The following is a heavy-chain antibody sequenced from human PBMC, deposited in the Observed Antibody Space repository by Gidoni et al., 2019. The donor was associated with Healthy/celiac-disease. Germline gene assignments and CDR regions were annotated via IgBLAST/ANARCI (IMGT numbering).Heavy chain of an antibody. V-gene: IGHV3-21*01. CDR3: ARDLSYGDYNWFDP. J-gene: IGHJ5*02. CDR2: ISSSSSYI. Sequence: EVQLVESGGGLVKPGGSLRLSCAASGFTFSSYSMNWVRQAPGKGLEWVSSISSSSSYIYYADSVKGRFTISRDNAKNSLYLQMNSLRAEDTAVYYCARDLSYGDYNWFDPWGQGTLVTVSS. CDR1: GFTFSSYS. D-gene: IGHD4-17*01.